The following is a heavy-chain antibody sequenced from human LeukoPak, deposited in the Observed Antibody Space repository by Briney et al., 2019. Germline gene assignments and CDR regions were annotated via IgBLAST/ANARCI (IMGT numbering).Heavy chain of an antibody. D-gene: IGHD3-3*01. CDR2: IYYSGST. CDR3: ARDYDLNWFDP. V-gene: IGHV4-59*01. CDR1: GGSISSYY. Sequence: PSETLSLTCTVSGGSISSYYWSWIWQPPGKGLEWIGYIYYSGSTNYNPSLKSRVTISVDTSKNQFSLKLSSVTAADTAVYYCARDYDLNWFDPWGQGTLVTVSS. J-gene: IGHJ5*02.